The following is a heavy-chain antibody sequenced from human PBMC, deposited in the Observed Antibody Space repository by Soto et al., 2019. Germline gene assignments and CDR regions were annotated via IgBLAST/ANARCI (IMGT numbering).Heavy chain of an antibody. D-gene: IGHD1-26*01. CDR1: GFTFSNYI. CDR2: MRSGSDYM. Sequence: EVQLVESGGGLVKPGGSLRLSCAAPGFTFSNYIMIWVRQAPGMGLQWVSSMRSGSDYMYNADSVKGGFAISRDNAKNSLYLQMNSLRVEDTAVYYCARGGRYDLESPIDYWGQGTLVTVSS. V-gene: IGHV3-21*01. CDR3: ARGGRYDLESPIDY. J-gene: IGHJ4*02.